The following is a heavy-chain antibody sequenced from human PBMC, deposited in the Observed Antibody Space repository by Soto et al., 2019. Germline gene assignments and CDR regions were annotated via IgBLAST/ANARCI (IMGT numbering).Heavy chain of an antibody. CDR1: GFTFSSYA. V-gene: IGHV3-30-3*01. Sequence: QVQLVESGGGVVQPGRSLRLSCAASGFTFSSYAMHWVRQAPGKGLEWVAVISYDGSNKYYADSVKGRFTISRDNSKNTLYLQMTSLTAEDTAVYYCARDGRIETFDYWGQGALVSVSS. CDR2: ISYDGSNK. CDR3: ARDGRIETFDY. J-gene: IGHJ4*02. D-gene: IGHD2-15*01.